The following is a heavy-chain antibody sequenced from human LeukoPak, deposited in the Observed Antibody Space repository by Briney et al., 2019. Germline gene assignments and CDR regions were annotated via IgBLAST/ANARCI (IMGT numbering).Heavy chain of an antibody. J-gene: IGHJ5*02. CDR1: GGSISSYY. CDR2: IYYSGST. CDR3: ARRIALAGTDWFDP. D-gene: IGHD6-19*01. Sequence: NPSETLSLTCTVSGGSISSYYWSWIRQPPGKGLEWIGYIYYSGSTNYNPSLKSRVTISVDTSKNQFSLKLSSVTAADTAVYYCARRIALAGTDWFDPWGQGTLVTVSS. V-gene: IGHV4-59*08.